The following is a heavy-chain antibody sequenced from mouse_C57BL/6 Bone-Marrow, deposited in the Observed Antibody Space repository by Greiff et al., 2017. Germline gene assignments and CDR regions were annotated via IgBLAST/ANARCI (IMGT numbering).Heavy chain of an antibody. J-gene: IGHJ2*01. V-gene: IGHV14-4*01. CDR2: IDPEIGDT. Sequence: DVKLVESGAELVRPGASVKLSCTASGFNIKDDYIHWVKQRPEQGLEWIGWIDPEIGDTEYASKFQGKATITSDTSSNTAYLQLSSLTSEDTAVYYCSSFEGNYFDFWGQGTPLTVAS. D-gene: IGHD2-14*01. CDR1: GFNIKDDY. CDR3: SSFEGNYFDF.